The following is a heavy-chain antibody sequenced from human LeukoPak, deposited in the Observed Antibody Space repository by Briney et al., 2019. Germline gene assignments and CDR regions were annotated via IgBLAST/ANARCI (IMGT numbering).Heavy chain of an antibody. Sequence: GGCLRVSRVPSRFSFCNYSISGVCHAPGKGREWVSDISAGGHSTYYADSVKGRYTNSRDNSKNTRLLQMTSLRAEDTAVYFCAKEESTQFDPWGQGALATVS. CDR2: ISAGGHST. J-gene: IGHJ5*02. V-gene: IGHV3-23*01. D-gene: IGHD5/OR15-5a*01. CDR1: RFSFCNYS. CDR3: AKEESTQFDP.